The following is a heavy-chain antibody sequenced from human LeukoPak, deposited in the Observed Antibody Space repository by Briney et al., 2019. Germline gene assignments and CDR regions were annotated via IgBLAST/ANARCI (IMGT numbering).Heavy chain of an antibody. J-gene: IGHJ6*03. CDR1: GFTFSSYA. CDR3: AKADDILTGYPSYYYYYMDV. CDR2: ISGSGGST. V-gene: IGHV3-23*01. Sequence: GGSLRLSCAASGFTFSSYAMSWVHQAPGKGLEWVSAISGSGGSTYYADSVKGRFTISRDNSKNTLYLQMNSLRAEDTAVYYCAKADDILTGYPSYYYYYMDVWGKGTTVTVSS. D-gene: IGHD3-9*01.